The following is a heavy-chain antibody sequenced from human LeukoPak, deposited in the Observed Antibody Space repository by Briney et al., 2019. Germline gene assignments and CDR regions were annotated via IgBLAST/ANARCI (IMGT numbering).Heavy chain of an antibody. CDR1: GYTFTGYY. CDR3: ARDGPLGGAFDI. D-gene: IGHD3-16*01. CDR2: INPNSGGT. Sequence: ASVKVSCKASGYTFTGYYIHWVRQAPGQGLEWMGWINPNSGGTKYAQKLQGGVTMTRDTSISTAYMDLSRLRSDDTAVYFCARDGPLGGAFDIWGQGTMVTVSS. J-gene: IGHJ3*02. V-gene: IGHV1-2*02.